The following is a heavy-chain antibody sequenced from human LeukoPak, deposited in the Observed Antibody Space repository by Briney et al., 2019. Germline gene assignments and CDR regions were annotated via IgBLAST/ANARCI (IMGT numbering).Heavy chain of an antibody. CDR3: AKKWCSSTICSTWEYFDY. CDR1: GFTFRTYA. CDR2: ISGSGGGT. V-gene: IGHV3-23*01. D-gene: IGHD2-2*01. J-gene: IGHJ4*02. Sequence: GGSLRLSCAASGFTFRTYAMSWVRQAPGKGLEWVSTISGSGGGTYYADSVKGRFTISRDNSKNTLYLQMNSLRAEDTAVYYCAKKWCSSTICSTWEYFDYWGQGTLVTVSS.